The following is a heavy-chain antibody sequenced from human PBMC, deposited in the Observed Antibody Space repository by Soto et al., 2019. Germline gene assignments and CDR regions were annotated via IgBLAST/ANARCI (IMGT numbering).Heavy chain of an antibody. V-gene: IGHV1-69*06. J-gene: IGHJ6*02. Sequence: GASVKVSCKASGGTFSSYAISWVRQAPGQGLEWMGGIIPIFGTANYAQKFQGRVTITADKSTSTAYMELSSLRSEDTAVYYCARGTGYCSSTSCYTVYNYYGMDVWGQGTTVTVSS. CDR3: ARGTGYCSSTSCYTVYNYYGMDV. D-gene: IGHD2-2*02. CDR2: IIPIFGTA. CDR1: GGTFSSYA.